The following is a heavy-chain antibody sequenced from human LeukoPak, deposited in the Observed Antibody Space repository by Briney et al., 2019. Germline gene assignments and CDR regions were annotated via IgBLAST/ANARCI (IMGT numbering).Heavy chain of an antibody. CDR1: GYTFTGYY. Sequence: ASLKVSCKASGYTFTGYYMHWVRQAPGQGLEWMGWINPNSGGTNYAQKFQGRVTMTRDTSISTAYMELSRLRSDDTAVYYCARMTTVPRYYYYYGMDVWGQGTTVTVSS. J-gene: IGHJ6*02. CDR2: INPNSGGT. CDR3: ARMTTVPRYYYYYGMDV. D-gene: IGHD4-11*01. V-gene: IGHV1-2*02.